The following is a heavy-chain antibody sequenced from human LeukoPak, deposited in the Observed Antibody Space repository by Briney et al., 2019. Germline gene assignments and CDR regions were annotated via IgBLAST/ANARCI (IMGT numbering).Heavy chain of an antibody. Sequence: GGSLRLSCAASGFTVSSNYMNWVRQAPGKGLEWVSVVYTGGSTYYADSVKGRFTISRDNPKNTVYLQVNSLRAEDTAVYYCARDRVAAYYDYWGQGTLVTVSS. J-gene: IGHJ4*02. D-gene: IGHD2-15*01. CDR2: VYTGGST. CDR1: GFTVSSNY. V-gene: IGHV3-66*01. CDR3: ARDRVAAYYDY.